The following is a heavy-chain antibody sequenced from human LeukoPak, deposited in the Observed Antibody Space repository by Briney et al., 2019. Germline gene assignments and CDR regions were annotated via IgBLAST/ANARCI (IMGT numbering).Heavy chain of an antibody. V-gene: IGHV3-23*01. CDR1: GFSFSTFA. D-gene: IGHD3-16*01. CDR3: AKSRSNAYSLFHH. Sequence: GGSLRLFCAASGFSFSTFAMAWVRQAPGKGLEWVSAVSVSGGNTYYADSVKGRFTISRDNSQNTLYLQMNSLRAEDTAVYYCAKSRSNAYSLFHHWGQGTLVTVST. J-gene: IGHJ4*02. CDR2: VSVSGGNT.